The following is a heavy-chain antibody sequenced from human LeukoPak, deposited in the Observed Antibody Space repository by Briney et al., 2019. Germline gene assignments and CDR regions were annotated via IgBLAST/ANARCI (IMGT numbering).Heavy chain of an antibody. Sequence: GESLKISCKGFGYSFTSCWIGWVRQMPGKGLEWMGIIYPGDSDTRYSPSFQGQVTISADKSISTAYLQWSSLKASDTAMYYCARRRGTGKILAAAEEWGQGTLVTVSS. CDR1: GYSFTSCW. J-gene: IGHJ4*02. D-gene: IGHD6-13*01. CDR3: ARRRGTGKILAAAEE. V-gene: IGHV5-51*01. CDR2: IYPGDSDT.